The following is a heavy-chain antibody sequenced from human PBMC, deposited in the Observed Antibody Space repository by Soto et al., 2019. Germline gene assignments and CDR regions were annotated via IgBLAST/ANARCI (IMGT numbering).Heavy chain of an antibody. CDR1: GGSISSYY. CDR2: IYYSGST. Sequence: SETLSLTCTVSGGSISSYYWSWIRQPPGKGLEWIGYIYYSGSTNYNPSLKSRVTISVDTSKNQFSLKLSSVTAADTAVYYCARSAAAAAGNFDYWGQGTLVTVSS. V-gene: IGHV4-59*01. CDR3: ARSAAAAAGNFDY. D-gene: IGHD6-13*01. J-gene: IGHJ4*02.